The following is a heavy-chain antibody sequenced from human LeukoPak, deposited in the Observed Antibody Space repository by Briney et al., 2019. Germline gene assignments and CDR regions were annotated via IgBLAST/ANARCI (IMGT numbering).Heavy chain of an antibody. V-gene: IGHV1-18*04. CDR1: GYTFRNYG. Sequence: ASVKVSCKASGYTFRNYGITWVRQAPGQGLEWMGWISAYNGNTNYAQNLQGRVTMTTDTSTSTAYMELRSLRSDDTAVYYCARSPTLTVYGMDVWRQGTTVTVSS. CDR3: ARSPTLTVYGMDV. D-gene: IGHD4-17*01. J-gene: IGHJ6*02. CDR2: ISAYNGNT.